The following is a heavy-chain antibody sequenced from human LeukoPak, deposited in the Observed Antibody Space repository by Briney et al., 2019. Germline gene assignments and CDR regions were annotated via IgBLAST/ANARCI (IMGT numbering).Heavy chain of an antibody. D-gene: IGHD6-19*01. Sequence: PGGSLRLSCAASGFTFSSYWMSWVRQAPGKGLEWVANIKQDGSEKYYVDSVKGRFTISRDNAKNSLYLQMNSLRAEDTAVYYCARVIEWLVRAFDIWGQGTMVTVSS. J-gene: IGHJ3*02. CDR2: IKQDGSEK. CDR1: GFTFSSYW. CDR3: ARVIEWLVRAFDI. V-gene: IGHV3-7*01.